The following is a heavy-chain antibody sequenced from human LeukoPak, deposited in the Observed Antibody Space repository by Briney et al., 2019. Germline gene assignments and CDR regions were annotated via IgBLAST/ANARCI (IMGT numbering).Heavy chain of an antibody. V-gene: IGHV3-23*01. D-gene: IGHD6-6*01. Sequence: GGSLRLSCAASGFTFSSYSMNWVRQAPGKGLEWVSTISGRGGNTYYANSVKGRFTISRDNSKNTLYLQMSSLRAEDTAVYYCAKGVSSSSPFDYWGQGTLVTVSS. CDR1: GFTFSSYS. CDR3: AKGVSSSSPFDY. J-gene: IGHJ4*02. CDR2: ISGRGGNT.